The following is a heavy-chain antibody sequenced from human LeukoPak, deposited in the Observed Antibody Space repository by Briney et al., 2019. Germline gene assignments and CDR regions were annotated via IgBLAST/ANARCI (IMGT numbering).Heavy chain of an antibody. CDR2: IIPILGIA. CDR1: GGTFSSYA. CDR3: ASSPITHSSSWQNWFDP. D-gene: IGHD6-13*01. V-gene: IGHV1-69*04. J-gene: IGHJ5*02. Sequence: SVKVSCKASGGTFSSYAISWVRQAPGQGLEWMGRIIPILGIANYAQKFQGRVTITADKSTSTAYMELSSLRSEDTAVYYCASSPITHSSSWQNWFDPWGQGTLVTVSS.